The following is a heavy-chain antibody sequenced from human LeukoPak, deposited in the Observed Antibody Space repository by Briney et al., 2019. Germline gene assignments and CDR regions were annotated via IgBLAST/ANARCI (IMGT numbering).Heavy chain of an antibody. V-gene: IGHV4-39*07. CDR2: IFYSGNT. Sequence: SETLSLTCTVSGGSISSSSFYWGWLRQPPGKGLEWIGSIFYSGNTYYTPSLQSRVTMSLDTSKSQFSLSLTSVTAADTAVYYCARQIAVVEPTDPNWFDSWGQGTLVTASS. J-gene: IGHJ5*01. CDR3: ARQIAVVEPTDPNWFDS. CDR1: GGSISSSSFY. D-gene: IGHD2-21*01.